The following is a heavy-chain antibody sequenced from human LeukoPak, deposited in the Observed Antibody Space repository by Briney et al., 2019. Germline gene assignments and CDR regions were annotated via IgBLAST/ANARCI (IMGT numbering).Heavy chain of an antibody. CDR2: IYPGDSDT. J-gene: IGHJ6*03. Sequence: GESLKISCKGSGYSFTSYWIGWVRQMPGKGLEWMGIIYPGDSDTRYSPSFQGQVTISADKSTSTAYLRWSSLKASDTAMYYCARNGYSYGYYMDVWGKGTTVTVSS. CDR1: GYSFTSYW. V-gene: IGHV5-51*01. CDR3: ARNGYSYGYYMDV. D-gene: IGHD5-18*01.